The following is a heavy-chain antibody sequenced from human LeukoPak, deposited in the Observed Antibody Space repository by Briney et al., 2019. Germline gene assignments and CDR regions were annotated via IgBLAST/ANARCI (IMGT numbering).Heavy chain of an antibody. V-gene: IGHV3-33*06. J-gene: IGHJ5*02. Sequence: GGSLRLSCAASGFTFSSYGVHWVRQAPGKGLEWVAIIWYDGSVKNYADSVKGRFTISRDNSKSTLYLQMNSLRAEDTAVYYCAKPRGGSSWVNWFDPWGQGTLVTVSS. CDR1: GFTFSSYG. D-gene: IGHD6-13*01. CDR3: AKPRGGSSWVNWFDP. CDR2: IWYDGSVK.